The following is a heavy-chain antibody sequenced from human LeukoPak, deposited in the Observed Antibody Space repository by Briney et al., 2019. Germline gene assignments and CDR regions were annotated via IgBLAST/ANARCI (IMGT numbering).Heavy chain of an antibody. CDR2: LSYDGNYK. Sequence: GGSLRLSCAVSGFTFSSYWMNWVRQALGKGLEWVAVLSYDGNYKYYADSVKGRFAISRDNSENTLYLQMNSLRAEDTAVYYCARYAEYAVSTPCYWGQGTLVTVSA. CDR3: ARYAEYAVSTPCY. J-gene: IGHJ4*02. D-gene: IGHD2-8*01. CDR1: GFTFSSYW. V-gene: IGHV3-30*03.